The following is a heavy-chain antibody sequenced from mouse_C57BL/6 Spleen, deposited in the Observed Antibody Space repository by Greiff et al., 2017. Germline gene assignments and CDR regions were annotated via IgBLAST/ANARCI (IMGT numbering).Heavy chain of an antibody. V-gene: IGHV1-64*01. Sequence: QVQLQQPGAELVKPGASVKLSCKASGYTFTSYWMHWVKQRPGQGLEWIGRIHPNSGSTNYNEKFKGKATLTVDKSSSTAYMQLSSLRSEDSAVYYCARGTGPFAYWGQGTLVTVSA. J-gene: IGHJ3*01. CDR3: ARGTGPFAY. CDR2: IHPNSGST. D-gene: IGHD4-1*01. CDR1: GYTFTSYW.